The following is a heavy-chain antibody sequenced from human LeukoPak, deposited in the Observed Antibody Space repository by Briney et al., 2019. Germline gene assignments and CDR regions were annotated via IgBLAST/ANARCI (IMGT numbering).Heavy chain of an antibody. J-gene: IGHJ4*02. V-gene: IGHV3-23*01. CDR2: ICGSGGST. CDR3: ARATGGYCSGGSCYEDY. CDR1: GFTFSRYA. Sequence: GGSLRLSCAASGFTFSRYAMSWVRQAPGKGLEWVSSICGSGGSTYYADSVKGRFTISRDTAKNSLYLQMNSLRAEDTAVYYCARATGGYCSGGSCYEDYWGQGTLVTVSS. D-gene: IGHD2-15*01.